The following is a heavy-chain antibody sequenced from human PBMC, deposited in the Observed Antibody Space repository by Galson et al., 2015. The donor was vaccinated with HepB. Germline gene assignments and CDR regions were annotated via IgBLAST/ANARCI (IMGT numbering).Heavy chain of an antibody. V-gene: IGHV3-23*01. CDR1: GLIFSNYA. J-gene: IGHJ4*02. CDR2: ISGSIGST. Sequence: SLRLSCAASGLIFSNYAMSWVRQVPGKGLEWVSTISGSIGSTYYAGSVKGRFTISGDNSQSTLYLHMNSLRVEDTAVYYCVSSGGYNYWEDDFDYWGQGTLVTVSS. CDR3: VSSGGYNYWEDDFDY. D-gene: IGHD5-24*01.